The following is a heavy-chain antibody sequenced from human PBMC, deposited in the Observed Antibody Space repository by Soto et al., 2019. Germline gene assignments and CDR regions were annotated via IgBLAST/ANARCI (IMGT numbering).Heavy chain of an antibody. J-gene: IGHJ4*02. Sequence: SETLSLTCTVSGGSISSYYWSWIRQPPGKGLEWIGYIYYSGSTSYNPSLKSRVTISVDTSKNQFSLKLSSVTAADTAVYYCARSVGIRSYIDYWGQGTLVTVSS. CDR2: IYYSGST. V-gene: IGHV4-59*01. CDR3: ARSVGIRSYIDY. CDR1: GGSISSYY. D-gene: IGHD6-13*01.